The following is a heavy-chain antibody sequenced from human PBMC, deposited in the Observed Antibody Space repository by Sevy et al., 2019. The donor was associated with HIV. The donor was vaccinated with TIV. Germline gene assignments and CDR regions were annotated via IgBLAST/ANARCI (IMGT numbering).Heavy chain of an antibody. D-gene: IGHD3-3*01. CDR3: ARPRFLEWLSSAAFDI. CDR1: GFVFSSYA. Sequence: GESLKISCTASGFVFSSYAMHWVRQAPGKGLEWVAFIAYDGSNKNYAASVKGRFTLSRDNSKNTLYLQMNSLGAEDTAVYYCARPRFLEWLSSAAFDIWGQGTMVTVSS. CDR2: IAYDGSNK. V-gene: IGHV3-30*04. J-gene: IGHJ3*02.